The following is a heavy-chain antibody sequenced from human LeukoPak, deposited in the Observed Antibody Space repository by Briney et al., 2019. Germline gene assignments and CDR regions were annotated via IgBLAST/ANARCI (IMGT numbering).Heavy chain of an antibody. V-gene: IGHV1-18*01. J-gene: IGHJ3*02. D-gene: IGHD1-26*01. Sequence: GASVKVSCKTSGDKITNHGISWVRQAPGQGLEWMGWISGYRGITKYGQKFQGRVTLTTDTSTDVANMELRSLRPDDTAVYYCVRDGELPYDAYDIWXXXTMVTVSS. CDR1: GDKITNHG. CDR3: VRDGELPYDAYDI. CDR2: ISGYRGIT.